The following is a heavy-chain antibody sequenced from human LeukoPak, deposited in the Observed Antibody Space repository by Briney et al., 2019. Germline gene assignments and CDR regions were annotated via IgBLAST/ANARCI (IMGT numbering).Heavy chain of an antibody. CDR3: ARGRLLWFGELNAGLDY. V-gene: IGHV3-48*01. CDR2: ISSSSTI. CDR1: GFTFSSYS. D-gene: IGHD3-10*01. J-gene: IGHJ4*02. Sequence: GGSLRLSCAACGFTFSSYSMNWVRQAPGKGLEWVSYISSSSTIYYADSVKGRFTIPRDNAKNSLYLQMNSLRAEDTAVYYCARGRLLWFGELNAGLDYWGQGTLVTVSS.